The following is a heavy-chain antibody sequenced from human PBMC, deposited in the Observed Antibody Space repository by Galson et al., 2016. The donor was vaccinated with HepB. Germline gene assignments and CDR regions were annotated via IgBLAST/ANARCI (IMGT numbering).Heavy chain of an antibody. D-gene: IGHD3-16*01. CDR2: INPKGGST. CDR1: GYTFTNYF. J-gene: IGHJ5*02. CDR3: ARGSVWDNWFDP. Sequence: SVKVSCKASGYTFTNYFMHWVRQAPGQGLEWMGVINPKGGSTSYAQKFQGRVTMTRDTSTTTVYMDLSSLRFDDTAVYYCARGSVWDNWFDPWGQGTLVTVFS. V-gene: IGHV1-46*01.